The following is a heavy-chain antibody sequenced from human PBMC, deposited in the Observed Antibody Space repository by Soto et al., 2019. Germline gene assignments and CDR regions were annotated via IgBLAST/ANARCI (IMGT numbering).Heavy chain of an antibody. D-gene: IGHD3-22*01. CDR1: GYSISSGYY. V-gene: IGHV4-38-2*02. CDR2: INHSGST. CDR3: ARGDNYYDSSGYYYY. Sequence: SETLSLTCTVSGYSISSGYYWGWIRQPPGKGLEWIGEINHSGSTNYNPSLKSRVTISVDTSKNQFSLKLSSVTAADTAVYYCARGDNYYDSSGYYYYWGQGTLVTVSS. J-gene: IGHJ4*02.